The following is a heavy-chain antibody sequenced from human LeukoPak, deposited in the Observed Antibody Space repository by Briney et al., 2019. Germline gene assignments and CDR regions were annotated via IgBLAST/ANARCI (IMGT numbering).Heavy chain of an antibody. CDR3: VRDTKDY. Sequence: PRRSLRLSCIASGFTFSRYEMNSVRQTPGKGLEWIAYITTTGDRIQYADSVKGRFTITRDNTKNSLYLQLNSLRADDTAIYYCVRDTKDYWGQGTLVTVSS. CDR1: GFTFSRYE. V-gene: IGHV3-48*03. J-gene: IGHJ4*02. CDR2: ITTTGDRI. D-gene: IGHD2-8*01.